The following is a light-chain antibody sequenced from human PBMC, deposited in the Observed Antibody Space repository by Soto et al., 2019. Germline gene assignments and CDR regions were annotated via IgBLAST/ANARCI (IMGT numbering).Light chain of an antibody. CDR1: QSITRW. CDR2: DAT. CDR3: QQYNGYSHS. V-gene: IGKV1-5*01. J-gene: IGKJ2*01. Sequence: DIQMTPSPSTLSASVVDRVTITCRADQSITRWLAWFQQKPGKAPSLLIYDATNLQPGVPSRFSGSGSGTEFTLTISSLQPDDFATYYCQQYNGYSHSFGQGTKVDIK.